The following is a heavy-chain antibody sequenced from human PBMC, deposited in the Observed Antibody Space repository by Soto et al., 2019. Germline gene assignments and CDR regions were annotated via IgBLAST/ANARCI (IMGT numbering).Heavy chain of an antibody. CDR1: GGSISSSSYY. D-gene: IGHD6-13*01. CDR2: IYYSGST. V-gene: IGHV4-39*01. CDR3: ARPYVIAAAGPYFDY. J-gene: IGHJ4*02. Sequence: QLQLQESGPGLVKPSETLSLTCTVSGGSISSSSYYWGWIRQPPGKGLEWIGSIYYSGSTYYNPSLKSRVTISVDTSKNQCSLKLSSVTAADTAVYYCARPYVIAAAGPYFDYWGQGTLVTVSS.